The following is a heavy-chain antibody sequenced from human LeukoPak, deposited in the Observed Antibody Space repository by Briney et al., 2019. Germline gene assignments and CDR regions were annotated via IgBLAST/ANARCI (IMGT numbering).Heavy chain of an antibody. CDR3: ARSPSCSSTSCYSYYYYYYYMDV. Sequence: SVKVSCKASGGTSSSYTISWVRQAPGHGLEWMGRIIPILGIANYAQKCQGRVTITADKSTSTAYMELSSLRSEDTAVYYGARSPSCSSTSCYSYYYYYYYMDVWGKGTTVTVSS. CDR2: IIPILGIA. V-gene: IGHV1-69*02. CDR1: GGTSSSYT. D-gene: IGHD2-2*01. J-gene: IGHJ6*03.